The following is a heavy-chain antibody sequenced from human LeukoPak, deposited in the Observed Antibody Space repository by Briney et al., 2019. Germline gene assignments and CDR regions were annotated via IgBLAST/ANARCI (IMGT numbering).Heavy chain of an antibody. J-gene: IGHJ5*02. V-gene: IGHV4-4*07. CDR2: IYTSGST. D-gene: IGHD2-2*01. Sequence: SETLSLTCTVSGGSISSYYWSWIRQPAGKGLEWIGRIYTSGSTNYNPSLKSRVTMSVDTSKNQFSLKLSSVTPADTAVYYCAKHNTVPAAHNWFDPWGQGTLVTVSS. CDR1: GGSISSYY. CDR3: AKHNTVPAAHNWFDP.